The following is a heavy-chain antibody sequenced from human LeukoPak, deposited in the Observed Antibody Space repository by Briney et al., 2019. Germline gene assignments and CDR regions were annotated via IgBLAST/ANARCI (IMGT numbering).Heavy chain of an antibody. D-gene: IGHD3-10*01. CDR1: GYTLTELS. J-gene: IGHJ5*02. CDR2: FDPEDGET. CDR3: ATLFHGSGLLNLIFDP. V-gene: IGHV1-24*01. Sequence: ASVKVSCKVSGYTLTELSMHWVRQAPGKGLEWMGGFDPEDGETIYAQKFQGRVTMTEDTSTDTAYMELSSLRSEDTAVYYCATLFHGSGLLNLIFDPWGQGTLVTVSS.